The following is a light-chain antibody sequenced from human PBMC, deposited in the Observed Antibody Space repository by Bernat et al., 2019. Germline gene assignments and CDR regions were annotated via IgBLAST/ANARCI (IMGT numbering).Light chain of an antibody. CDR2: GEN. CDR3: KSREYTGDLLL. J-gene: IGLJ3*02. Sequence: SSELAQDPDVSVALGQTVTLTCQGDSLRTSLASWYQQRPGQAPILLIFGENHRPSGTPDRFSASSSGTTASLTITGAQAGDEATYFCKSREYTGDLLLFGGGTKLTVL. V-gene: IGLV3-19*01. CDR1: SLRTSL.